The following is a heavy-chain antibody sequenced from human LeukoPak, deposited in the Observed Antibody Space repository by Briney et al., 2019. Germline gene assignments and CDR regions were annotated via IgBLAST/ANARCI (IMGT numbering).Heavy chain of an antibody. CDR2: IIPILGIA. J-gene: IGHJ3*02. V-gene: IGHV1-69*04. D-gene: IGHD2-2*01. CDR1: GYTFTSYD. Sequence: ASVKVSCKASGYTFTSYDISWVRQAPGQGLEWMGRIIPILGIANYAQKFQGRVTITADKSTSTAYVELSSLRSEDTAVYYCARAVPGYCSSTSCHHDAFDIWGQGTMVTVSS. CDR3: ARAVPGYCSSTSCHHDAFDI.